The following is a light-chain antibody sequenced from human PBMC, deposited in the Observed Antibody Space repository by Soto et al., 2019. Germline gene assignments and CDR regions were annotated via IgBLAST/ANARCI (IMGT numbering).Light chain of an antibody. Sequence: DIQMAQSPTSLSASVGDRVTITCRASQGISNRLAWYQQKPGKVPELLIYHASTSQSGVPSRFSGTMSGTNFTLTISSLQAEDAATYHCQQYNTAPFTFGGGTKVE. J-gene: IGKJ4*01. CDR2: HAS. CDR3: QQYNTAPFT. V-gene: IGKV1-27*01. CDR1: QGISNR.